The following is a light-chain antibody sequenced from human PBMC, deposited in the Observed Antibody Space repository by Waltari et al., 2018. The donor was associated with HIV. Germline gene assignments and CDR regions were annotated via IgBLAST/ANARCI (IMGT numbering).Light chain of an antibody. CDR1: SSDVGSYYL. V-gene: IGLV2-23*02. Sequence: QSALTQPASVSGSPGQSITISCTGTSSDVGSYYLGSWYQQHPGKAPKLMIYEVSKRPSGVSNRFSGSKSGNTASLTISGLQAEDEADYYCCSYAGSSTSVFGGGTKLTVL. J-gene: IGLJ2*01. CDR2: EVS. CDR3: CSYAGSSTSV.